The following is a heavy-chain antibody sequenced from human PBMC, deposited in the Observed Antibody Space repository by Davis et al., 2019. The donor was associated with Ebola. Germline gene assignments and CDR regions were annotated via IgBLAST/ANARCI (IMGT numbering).Heavy chain of an antibody. CDR3: AKDIGEGIAVAGTSDNDAFDI. D-gene: IGHD6-19*01. CDR2: ISWEGGST. J-gene: IGHJ3*02. Sequence: GESLKISCAASGFTFDDYTMHWVRQAPGKGLEWVSLISWEGGSTYNADSVKGRFTISRDNSKNSLYLQMNSLRTEDTALYYCAKDIGEGIAVAGTSDNDAFDIWGQGTMVTVSS. V-gene: IGHV3-43*01. CDR1: GFTFDDYT.